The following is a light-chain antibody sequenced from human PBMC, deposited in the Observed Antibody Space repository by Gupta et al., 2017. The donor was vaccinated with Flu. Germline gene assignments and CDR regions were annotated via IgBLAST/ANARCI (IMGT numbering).Light chain of an antibody. J-gene: IGKJ4*01. CDR2: EAS. CDR3: QQEDSYVLT. CDR1: QYISSW. V-gene: IGKV1-5*03. Sequence: DVQMTQSPSTLSAAVGDRVTLTCRASQYISSWLAWYQHKPGKAPKLLIYEASRLASGVPSRFSGSGSGTEFTLTISSLRPDDFATYYCQQEDSYVLTFGGGTKVQIK.